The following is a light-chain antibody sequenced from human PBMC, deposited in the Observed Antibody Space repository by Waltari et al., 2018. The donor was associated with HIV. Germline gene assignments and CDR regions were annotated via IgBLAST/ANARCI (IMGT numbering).Light chain of an antibody. J-gene: IGKJ4*01. Sequence: PGENATLSCRASQSVGNDLASYQQRPGQAPKFLIYDASRRAAGVPARFSGSGSETDFTLTISTVEPEDSAVYYCQQRTNWPPLTFGGGTKVEIK. V-gene: IGKV3-11*01. CDR3: QQRTNWPPLT. CDR1: QSVGND. CDR2: DAS.